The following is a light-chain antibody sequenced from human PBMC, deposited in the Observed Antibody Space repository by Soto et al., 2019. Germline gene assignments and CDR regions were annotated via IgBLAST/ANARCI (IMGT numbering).Light chain of an antibody. CDR3: QQYNSYPLT. J-gene: IGKJ4*01. Sequence: AAVGDIVTITFRASQDIAIYLAWYQQKPGEAPKLLIYDASNLEDWVPSRFSGTESGTEFSLTISNLQPEDFATYYCQQYNSYPLTFGGGTKVDIK. CDR2: DAS. V-gene: IGKV1-9*01. CDR1: QDIAIY.